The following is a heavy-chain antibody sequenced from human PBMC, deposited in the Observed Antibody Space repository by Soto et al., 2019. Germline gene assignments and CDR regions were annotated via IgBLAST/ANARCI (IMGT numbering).Heavy chain of an antibody. Sequence: GGSLRLSCAASGFTFSSYSMNWVRQAPGKGLEWVSSISSSSSYIYYADSVKGRFTISRDNAKNSLYLQMNSLRAEDTAVYYCARRGGIAAAPDVWGQGTTVTVSS. CDR1: GFTFSSYS. J-gene: IGHJ6*02. CDR2: ISSSSSYI. D-gene: IGHD6-13*01. V-gene: IGHV3-21*01. CDR3: ARRGGIAAAPDV.